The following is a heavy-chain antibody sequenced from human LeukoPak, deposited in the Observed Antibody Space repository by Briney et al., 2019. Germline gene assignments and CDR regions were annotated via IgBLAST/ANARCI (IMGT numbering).Heavy chain of an antibody. CDR3: EGGGVAGAGIGGLCTFEI. D-gene: IGHD6-13*01. V-gene: IGHV4-31*03. Sequence: SVTLSLTCTVSGVTISSGGYYWRSIRQHPGKGRGWTGNICYSWSTYYNPSLQCRVDISVDNSKNQFSLHLSSVTAADTAVYYCEGGGVAGAGIGGLCTFEILGQGANVSVCS. CDR2: ICYSWST. CDR1: GVTISSGGYY. J-gene: IGHJ3*02.